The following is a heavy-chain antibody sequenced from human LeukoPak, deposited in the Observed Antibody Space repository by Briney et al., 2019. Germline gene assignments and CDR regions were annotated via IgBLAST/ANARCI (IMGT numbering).Heavy chain of an antibody. CDR1: GGSIDSGDYY. J-gene: IGHJ3*02. CDR2: IHYSGNT. Sequence: SETLSLTCTVSGGSIDSGDYYWGWVRQPPGKGLECIASIHYSGNTYYDPSLKSRVTLSVDTSKNQFSLRLTSVTAADTAVYYCAGTPYCSSDNCYRFYNGNDAFNIWGQGAKVTVSS. V-gene: IGHV4-39*07. D-gene: IGHD2-2*01. CDR3: AGTPYCSSDNCYRFYNGNDAFNI.